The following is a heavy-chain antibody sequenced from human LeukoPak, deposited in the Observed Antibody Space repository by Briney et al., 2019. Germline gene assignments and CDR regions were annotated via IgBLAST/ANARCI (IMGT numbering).Heavy chain of an antibody. CDR1: GFTFTSSA. CDR2: IVVGSGNT. CDR3: AAGLTPTVTTPRVLDYYYGMDV. Sequence: GASVKVSCKASGFTFTSSAVQWVRQARGQRLEWIGWIVVGSGNTNYAQKFQERVTITRDMSTSTAYMELGSLRSEDTAVYYCAAGLTPTVTTPRVLDYYYGMDVWGQGTTVTVSS. V-gene: IGHV1-58*01. D-gene: IGHD4-17*01. J-gene: IGHJ6*02.